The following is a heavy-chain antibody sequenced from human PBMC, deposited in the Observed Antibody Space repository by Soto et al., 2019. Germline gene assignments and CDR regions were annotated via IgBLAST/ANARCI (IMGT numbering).Heavy chain of an antibody. CDR3: ARGDGSQDMIVVELNWFDP. J-gene: IGHJ5*02. D-gene: IGHD3-22*01. CDR1: GGTFSSYA. Sequence: QVQLVQSGAEVQKPGSSVKVSCTASGGTFSSYAISWVRQAPGQGLEWMGGIIPIFGTANYAQKFQGRVTITADESTSTAYMELSSLRSEDTAVYYCARGDGSQDMIVVELNWFDPWGQGTLVTVSS. V-gene: IGHV1-69*01. CDR2: IIPIFGTA.